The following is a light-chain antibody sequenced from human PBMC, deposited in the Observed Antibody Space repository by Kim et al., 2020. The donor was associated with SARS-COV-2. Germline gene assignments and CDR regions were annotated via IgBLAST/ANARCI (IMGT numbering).Light chain of an antibody. CDR1: QDITNY. CDR2: DAS. CDR3: QQYDNVPLT. V-gene: IGKV1-33*01. Sequence: DIQMTQSPSSLSASVGDRVTITCQASQDITNYLSWHQQKPGKAPKLLIYDASNLETGVPSRFSGSGSGTDFSFTITSLQPEDIATYYCQQYDNVPLTFGGGTKVDIK. J-gene: IGKJ4*01.